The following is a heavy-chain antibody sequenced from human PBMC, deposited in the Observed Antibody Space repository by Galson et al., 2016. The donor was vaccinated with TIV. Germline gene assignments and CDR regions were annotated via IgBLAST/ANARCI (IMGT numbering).Heavy chain of an antibody. Sequence: SLRLSCAAPRFIFSNYAMNWVRQAPGKGLEWVSGISGSGDNIYYADPVKGRFTISRDNSKNTVYLQMNSLRAEDTAVYYCAKEETGDAYDIWGQGTMVTVSS. CDR1: RFIFSNYA. D-gene: IGHD7-27*01. CDR2: ISGSGDNI. J-gene: IGHJ3*02. CDR3: AKEETGDAYDI. V-gene: IGHV3-23*01.